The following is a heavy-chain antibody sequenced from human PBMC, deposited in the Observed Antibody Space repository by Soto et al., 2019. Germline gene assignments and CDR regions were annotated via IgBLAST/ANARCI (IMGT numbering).Heavy chain of an antibody. CDR3: ARDCGTAGTTGWFDP. Sequence: QEQVVESGGGVVQPGRSLRLSCAASGFTFSTHAMHWVRQAPGRGLEWVAIISYDGTTKDYADSVKGRFTISRDNSKNAVYLQMNSLRSEDTALYYCARDCGTAGTTGWFDPWGEGTLVTVSS. CDR1: GFTFSTHA. CDR2: ISYDGTTK. J-gene: IGHJ5*02. D-gene: IGHD6-13*01. V-gene: IGHV3-30*03.